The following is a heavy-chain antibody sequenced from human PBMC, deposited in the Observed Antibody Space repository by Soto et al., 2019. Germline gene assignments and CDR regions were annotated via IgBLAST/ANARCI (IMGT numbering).Heavy chain of an antibody. CDR1: GYTFTNYA. J-gene: IGHJ5*02. CDR3: ASDFKGFRGGHPRGCWFAP. V-gene: IGHV1-3*01. D-gene: IGHD3-3*01. CDR2: INAGNGNT. Sequence: QVQLVQSGAEVKKPGASVKVSCKASGYTFTNYAMHWVRQAPGQRFEWMGWINAGNGNTKYSQKFQGRVTITRDTSESPMSXERSSLRSEDTAVYYCASDFKGFRGGHPRGCWFAPWGQGTLVTVSS.